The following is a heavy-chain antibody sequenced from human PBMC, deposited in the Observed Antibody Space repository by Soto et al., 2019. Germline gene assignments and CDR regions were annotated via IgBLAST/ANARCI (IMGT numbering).Heavy chain of an antibody. CDR3: VRIEPIWFGELARGGMDV. Sequence: QVQLQESGPGLVKPSETLSLTCTVSGGSISSYYWSWIRQPPGKGLEWIGYIYYSGSTNYNPSLKSRGTKSGDTSKNQFSLKLSSVTAADTAVYYCVRIEPIWFGELARGGMDVWGQGTTVTVSS. D-gene: IGHD3-10*01. V-gene: IGHV4-59*12. CDR1: GGSISSYY. CDR2: IYYSGST. J-gene: IGHJ6*02.